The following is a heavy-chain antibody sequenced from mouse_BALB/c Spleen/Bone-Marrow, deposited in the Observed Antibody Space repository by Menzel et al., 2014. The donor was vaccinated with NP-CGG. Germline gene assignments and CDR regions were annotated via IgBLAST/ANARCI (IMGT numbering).Heavy chain of an antibody. CDR3: GRLIYGSSYIVDF. CDR2: INPSNGRT. J-gene: IGHJ4*01. Sequence: VKLAESGAELLKPGASVKLSCKASGYTFTGYWMHWVKQRPGQGLEWIGEINPSNGRTNYNEKFKNMATLTVDKSYSTAYMQLSSLASEDSAVFFCGRLIYGSSYIVDFWGQGTSGTVSS. D-gene: IGHD1-1*01. CDR1: GYTFTGYW. V-gene: IGHV1S81*02.